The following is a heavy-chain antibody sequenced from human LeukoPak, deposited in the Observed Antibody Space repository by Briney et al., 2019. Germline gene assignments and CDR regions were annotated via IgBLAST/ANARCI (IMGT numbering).Heavy chain of an antibody. CDR3: AKDIGRFPHALDI. CDR2: ISWNSGSI. CDR1: ESTFDDYA. D-gene: IGHD2-21*01. J-gene: IGHJ3*02. Sequence: PGRSLRLSCAASESTFDDYAMHWVRQAPGKGLEWVSGISWNSGSIGYADCVKGRFTISRDNAKNSLYLQMNSLRAEDTALYYCAKDIGRFPHALDIWGQGTMVTVSS. V-gene: IGHV3-9*01.